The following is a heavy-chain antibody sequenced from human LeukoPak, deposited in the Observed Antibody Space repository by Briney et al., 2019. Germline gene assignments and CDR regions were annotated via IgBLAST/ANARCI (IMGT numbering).Heavy chain of an antibody. Sequence: ASVKFSCKASGSPFSYYDVNWVRQAPGQGLEWMGWMNPTSGDTGYAQKFQGRVTMTRSMSKNTAYMELSRLRSEDTAVYFCARVVMKAFYYYYMDVWGKGTTIIISS. J-gene: IGHJ6*03. CDR1: GSPFSYYD. V-gene: IGHV1-8*01. D-gene: IGHD2-21*01. CDR3: ARVVMKAFYYYYMDV. CDR2: MNPTSGDT.